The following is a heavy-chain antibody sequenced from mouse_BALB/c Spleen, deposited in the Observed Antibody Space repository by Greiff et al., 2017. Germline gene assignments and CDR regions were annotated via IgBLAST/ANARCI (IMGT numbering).Heavy chain of an antibody. CDR3: VNAIRHAMDY. CDR2: IDPANGNT. V-gene: IGHV14-3*02. Sequence: DVQLQESGAELVKPEASVKLSCTASGFNIKDSYMHWVKQRPEQGLEWIGRIDPANGNTKYDPKFQGKATITADTSSNTAYLQLSSLTSEDTAVYYCVNAIRHAMDYWGQGTSVTVSS. CDR1: GFNIKDSY. J-gene: IGHJ4*01.